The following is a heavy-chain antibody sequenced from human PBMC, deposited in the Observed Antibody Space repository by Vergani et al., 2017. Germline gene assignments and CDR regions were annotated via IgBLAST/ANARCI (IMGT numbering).Heavy chain of an antibody. J-gene: IGHJ4*02. Sequence: QLQLQESGPGLVKPSETLSLTCTVSGGSITYGAFYWGWIRQSPGKGLEWIGSIYYSENKFYNPSLESRVTLSIDTTKNQFSLKLKSVTAADTAVYYCARDMSLRDSMGLDYWGQGTLVTVSS. V-gene: IGHV4-39*02. D-gene: IGHD3-3*02. CDR3: ARDMSLRDSMGLDY. CDR2: IYYSENK. CDR1: GGSITYGAFY.